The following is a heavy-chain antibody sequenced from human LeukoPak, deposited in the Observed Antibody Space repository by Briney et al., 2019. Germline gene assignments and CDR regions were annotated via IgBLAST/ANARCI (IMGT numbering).Heavy chain of an antibody. V-gene: IGHV4-59*01. D-gene: IGHD6-13*01. CDR2: IYYSGST. CDR1: GGSISSYY. Sequence: SETLSLTCTVSGGSISSYYWSWIRQPPGKGLEWIGYIYYSGSTNYNPSLKSRVTISVDTSKNQFSLKLSSVTAADTAVYYCARAWSPPQPRYFDLWGRGTLVTVSS. CDR3: ARAWSPPQPRYFDL. J-gene: IGHJ2*01.